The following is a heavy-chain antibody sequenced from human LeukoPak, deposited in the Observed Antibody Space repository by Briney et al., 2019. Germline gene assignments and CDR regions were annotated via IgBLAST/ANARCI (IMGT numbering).Heavy chain of an antibody. CDR1: GGSVSSGSYY. V-gene: IGHV4-61*01. CDR3: ARENLYYDFWSGYHY. CDR2: IYYSGST. Sequence: PSETLSLTCTVSGGSVSSGSYYWSWIRQPPGKGLEWIGYIYYSGSTNYNPSLKSRVTISVDTSKNQFSLKLSSVTAADTAVYYCARENLYYDFWSGYHYWGQGTLVTVSS. J-gene: IGHJ4*02. D-gene: IGHD3-3*01.